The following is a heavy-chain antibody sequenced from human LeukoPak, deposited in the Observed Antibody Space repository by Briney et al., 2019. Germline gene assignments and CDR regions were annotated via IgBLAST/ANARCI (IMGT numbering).Heavy chain of an antibody. CDR2: IYISGST. Sequence: SETLSLTCTVSGGSISSDYWTWIRQPPGKGLEWIGRIYISGSTNYSPSLMSRVTMSVDTSKNQFSLNLISVTAADTAVYYCARALNPLPGTYYFDYWGQGTLVTVSS. D-gene: IGHD2-15*01. J-gene: IGHJ4*02. CDR1: GGSISSDY. CDR3: ARALNPLPGTYYFDY. V-gene: IGHV4-4*07.